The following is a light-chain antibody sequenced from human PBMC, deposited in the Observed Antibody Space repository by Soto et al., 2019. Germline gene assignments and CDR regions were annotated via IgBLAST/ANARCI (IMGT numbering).Light chain of an antibody. V-gene: IGLV2-11*01. CDR3: YSYTASDIWV. Sequence: QSALTQPRSVSGSPGQSVTISCTGTNSDVGRYNFVSWYQQLPGKAPKLLISAVSQRPSGVPDRFSGSKSGNTASLTISGPQADEEADYFCYSYTASDIWVFGGGTKLTVL. J-gene: IGLJ3*02. CDR1: NSDVGRYNF. CDR2: AVS.